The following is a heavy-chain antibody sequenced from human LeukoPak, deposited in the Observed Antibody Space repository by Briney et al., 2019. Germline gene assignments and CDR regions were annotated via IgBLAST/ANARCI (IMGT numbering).Heavy chain of an antibody. D-gene: IGHD2-2*01. CDR1: GYSISSGYY. J-gene: IGHJ3*02. V-gene: IGHV4-38-2*01. CDR2: IYHSGST. CDR3: ALTKQATRFQLPLFAFDI. Sequence: SETLSLTCAVSGYSISSGYYWGWIRQPPGKGLEWIGSIYHSGSTYYNPSLKSRVTISVDTSKNQFSLKLSSVTAADTVVYYCALTKQATRFQLPLFAFDIWGQGTIVTVSS.